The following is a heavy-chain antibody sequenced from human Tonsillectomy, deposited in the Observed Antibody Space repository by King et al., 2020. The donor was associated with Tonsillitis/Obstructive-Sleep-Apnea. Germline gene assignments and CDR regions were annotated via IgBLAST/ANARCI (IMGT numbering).Heavy chain of an antibody. CDR1: GSTLTDLS. D-gene: IGHD3-16*01. Sequence: VQLVQSGAEVKKPGASVKVSCKVSGSTLTDLSIHWVRQAPGKGLEWMGGFGPDDGETIYAPQLPGRLTMTEDTSADSAHLELSSLRSEDTAVYYCATQQWLHFGGFTFDFWGQGTLVTVSS. CDR3: ATQQWLHFGGFTFDF. J-gene: IGHJ4*02. V-gene: IGHV1-24*01. CDR2: FGPDDGET.